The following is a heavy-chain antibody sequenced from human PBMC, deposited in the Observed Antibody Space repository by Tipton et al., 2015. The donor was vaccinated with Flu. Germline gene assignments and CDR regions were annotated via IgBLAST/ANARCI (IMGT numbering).Heavy chain of an antibody. V-gene: IGHV1-2*02. CDR1: GYTFTGYF. J-gene: IGHJ6*02. CDR3: AVEITYCDSANCPDQSLYGIDV. Sequence: QVQLVQSGAEVKKPGASVQVSCKASGYTFTGYFMHWVRQAPGQGLEWMGWINPNNGDTNYAQKFQGRVTMTRDTSISSAYMELSRLTSDDSAVYYCAVEITYCDSANCPDQSLYGIDVWGQGTAVTVSS. D-gene: IGHD2/OR15-2a*01. CDR2: INPNNGDT.